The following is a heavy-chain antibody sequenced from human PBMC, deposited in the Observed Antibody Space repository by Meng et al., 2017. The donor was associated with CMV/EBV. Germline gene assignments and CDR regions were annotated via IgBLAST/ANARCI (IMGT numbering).Heavy chain of an antibody. D-gene: IGHD3-22*01. J-gene: IGHJ3*02. CDR2: INPNSGGT. Sequence: ASVKVSCKASGYTFTGYYMHWVRQAPGQGLAWMGWINPNSGGTNYAQKFQGRVTMTRDTSISTAYMELSRLRSDDTAVYYCARASSGYGSAFDIWGQGTMVTVSS. V-gene: IGHV1-2*02. CDR1: GYTFTGYY. CDR3: ARASSGYGSAFDI.